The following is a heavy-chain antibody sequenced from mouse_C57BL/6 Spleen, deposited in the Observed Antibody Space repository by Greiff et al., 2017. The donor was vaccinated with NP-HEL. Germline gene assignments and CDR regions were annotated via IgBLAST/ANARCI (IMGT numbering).Heavy chain of an antibody. D-gene: IGHD1-1*01. CDR2: IHPNSGST. V-gene: IGHV1-64*01. CDR1: GYTFTSYW. Sequence: QVQLQQPGAELVKPGASVKLYCKASGYTFTSYWMHWVKQRPGQGLEWIGMIHPNSGSTNYNEKFKSKATLTVDKSSSTAYMQLSSLTSEDSAVYYCAFYYYGSSSDYWGQGTTLTVSS. J-gene: IGHJ2*01. CDR3: AFYYYGSSSDY.